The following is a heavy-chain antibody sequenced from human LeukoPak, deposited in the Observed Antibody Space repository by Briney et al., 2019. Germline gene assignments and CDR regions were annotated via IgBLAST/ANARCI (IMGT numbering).Heavy chain of an antibody. CDR2: ISKDGSRK. Sequence: GGSLRLSCAPSGFTFSRHGMHWVRQAPGKGLEWVAIISKDGSRKYYAHSVEGRFTISRDNSKNTLYLQMDSLRAEDTAVYYCARDRAWNYFDYWGQGTLVTVSS. D-gene: IGHD3-3*01. J-gene: IGHJ4*02. CDR1: GFTFSRHG. V-gene: IGHV3-30*03. CDR3: ARDRAWNYFDY.